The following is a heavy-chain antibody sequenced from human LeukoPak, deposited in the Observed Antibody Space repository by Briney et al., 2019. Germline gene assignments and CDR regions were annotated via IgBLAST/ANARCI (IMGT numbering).Heavy chain of an antibody. V-gene: IGHV3-74*01. CDR1: GFTFGNYA. Sequence: GGSLRLSCTASGFTFGNYAMHWVRQAPGKGLVWVSRLYTDGSYTTYADSVKRRFTISRDNAKSTLYLQMDSLRVDDTAVYYCARESIRQPLDRWGQGTLVTVSS. D-gene: IGHD2-2*02. CDR2: LYTDGSYT. CDR3: ARESIRQPLDR. J-gene: IGHJ5*02.